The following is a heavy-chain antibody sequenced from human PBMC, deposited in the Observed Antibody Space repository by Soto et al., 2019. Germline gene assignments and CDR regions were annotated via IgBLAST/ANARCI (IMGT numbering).Heavy chain of an antibody. D-gene: IGHD1-1*01. V-gene: IGHV1-69*13. CDR1: GGTFSSYA. Sequence: ASVKVSCKASGGTFSSYAISWVRQAPGQGLEWMGGIIPIFGTANYAQKFQGRVTITADESTSTAYMELRSLRSEDTAVYYCASTGGRVGAFDIWGQGTMVTVSS. J-gene: IGHJ3*02. CDR2: IIPIFGTA. CDR3: ASTGGRVGAFDI.